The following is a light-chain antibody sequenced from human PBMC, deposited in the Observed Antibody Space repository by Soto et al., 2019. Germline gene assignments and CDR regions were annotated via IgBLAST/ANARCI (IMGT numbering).Light chain of an antibody. J-gene: IGLJ1*01. CDR2: EVS. CDR1: SSDVGGYNY. V-gene: IGLV2-14*01. CDR3: SSSTTTSTLV. Sequence: QSALPQPASVSGSPGQSIAISCTGTSSDVGGYNYVSWYQQHPGKAPKLMLYEVSNRPSGVSSRFSGSKSGSTASLTISGLQAEDEGDYYCSSSTTTSTLVFGTGTKLTV.